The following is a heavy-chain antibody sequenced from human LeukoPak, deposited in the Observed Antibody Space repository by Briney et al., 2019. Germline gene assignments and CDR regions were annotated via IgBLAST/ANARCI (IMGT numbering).Heavy chain of an antibody. Sequence: SETLSLTCTVSGVSISIYYWSWIRQPPGKGLEWIGYIYNSGSTSYNPSLKSRATISADTSKNQFSLKLSSVTAADTAVYYCARRGSSGRSFDYWGQGTLVIVSS. CDR3: ARRGSSGRSFDY. CDR2: IYNSGST. J-gene: IGHJ4*02. D-gene: IGHD6-25*01. CDR1: GVSISIYY. V-gene: IGHV4-59*01.